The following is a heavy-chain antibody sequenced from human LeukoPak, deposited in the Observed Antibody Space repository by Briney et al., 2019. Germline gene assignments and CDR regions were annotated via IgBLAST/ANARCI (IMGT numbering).Heavy chain of an antibody. CDR3: AKDRAFGGVIVILTY. V-gene: IGHV3-23*01. CDR1: GFSFSSSA. Sequence: GGSLRLSCEASGFSFSSSAMSWVRQAPGKGLEWVSAISGSGGSTYYADSVKGRFTISRDNSKNTLYLQMNSLRAEDTAVYYCAKDRAFGGVIVILTYWGQGTLVTVSS. CDR2: ISGSGGST. J-gene: IGHJ4*02. D-gene: IGHD3-16*02.